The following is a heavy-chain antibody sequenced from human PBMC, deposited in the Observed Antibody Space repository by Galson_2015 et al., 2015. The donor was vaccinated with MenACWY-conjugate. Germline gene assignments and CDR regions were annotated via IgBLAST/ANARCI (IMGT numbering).Heavy chain of an antibody. CDR2: TCYRSKWYN. CDR3: ARDQGIKVDY. CDR1: GDSVSSNSAA. V-gene: IGHV6-1*01. J-gene: IGHJ4*02. D-gene: IGHD3-10*01. Sequence: CAISGDSVSSNSAAWSWIRQSPSRGLEWLGRTCYRSKWYNDYAVSVKSRITINPDTSKNQFSLQLNSVTPEDTAVYYCARDQGIKVDYWGQGTLVTVSS.